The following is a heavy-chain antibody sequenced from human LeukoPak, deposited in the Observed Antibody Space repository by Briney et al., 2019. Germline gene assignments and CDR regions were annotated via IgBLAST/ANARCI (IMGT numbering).Heavy chain of an antibody. CDR2: ISSSSSYI. J-gene: IGHJ4*02. V-gene: IGHV3-21*01. CDR3: ARDSHYYDSSGTSDY. D-gene: IGHD3-22*01. Sequence: GGSLRLSCAASGFTFSSYSMNWVRQAPGKGLEWVSSISSSSSYIYYADSVKGRFTISRDNAKNSLYLQMNSLSAEDTAVYYCARDSHYYDSSGTSDYWGQGTLVTVSS. CDR1: GFTFSSYS.